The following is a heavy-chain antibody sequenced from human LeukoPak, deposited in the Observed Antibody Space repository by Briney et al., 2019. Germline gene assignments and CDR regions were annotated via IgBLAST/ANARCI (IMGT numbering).Heavy chain of an antibody. J-gene: IGHJ4*02. D-gene: IGHD6-13*01. V-gene: IGHV3-23*01. CDR1: GFTFSNYG. CDR2: ITSSGGNT. CDR3: ASMGWAAAGDKGGYFDY. Sequence: GGSLRLSCAASGFTFSNYGMSWVRQAPGKGLEWVSGITSSGGNTYHADSVKGRFTISRDNSKNTLYLQMNSLKAEDTAVYYCASMGWAAAGDKGGYFDYWGQGTLVTVSS.